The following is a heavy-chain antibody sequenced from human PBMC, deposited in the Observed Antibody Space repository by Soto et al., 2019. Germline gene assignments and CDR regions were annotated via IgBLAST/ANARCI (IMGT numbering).Heavy chain of an antibody. CDR3: ATSVGAIGYRFFNMDV. CDR1: GYTFTVYY. V-gene: IGHV1-2*04. D-gene: IGHD5-12*01. CDR2: INPNSGGT. Sequence: ASVKVSCKASGYTFTVYYMHGVRQAPGQGLEWMGWINPNSGGTNYAQKFQGWATMTRDTSISTAYMELSRLRSDDTAVYFCATSVGAIGYRFFNMDVWGQGTTVTVSS. J-gene: IGHJ6*02.